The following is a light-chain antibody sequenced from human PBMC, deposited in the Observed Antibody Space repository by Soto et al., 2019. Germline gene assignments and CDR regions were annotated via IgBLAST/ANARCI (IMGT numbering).Light chain of an antibody. CDR1: SSDVGAYNY. J-gene: IGLJ2*01. V-gene: IGLV2-8*01. CDR3: SSYAANDNVV. Sequence: QSVLTQPPSASVSPGQSVAISCTGTSSDVGAYNYVCWYQQHPGKAPKLMIYEVNKRPSGVPDRFSGSKSGNTASLTVSGLQAEDEADYYCSSYAANDNVVFGGGTKVTVL. CDR2: EVN.